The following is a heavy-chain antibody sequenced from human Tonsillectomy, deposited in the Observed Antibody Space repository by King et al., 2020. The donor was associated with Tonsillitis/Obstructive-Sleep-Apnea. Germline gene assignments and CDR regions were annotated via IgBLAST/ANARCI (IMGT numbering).Heavy chain of an antibody. Sequence: VQLVESGGGLVQPGRSLRLSCAASGFTFDDYAMHWVRQPPGKGLEWVSGISWNGGTIIYADSGKGRFTISRDNAKNSLYLQMNSLGPEDTAFYYCAKFEREYCSITRCQFDYWGQGTLVTVSS. D-gene: IGHD2-2*01. CDR2: ISWNGGTI. CDR3: AKFEREYCSITRCQFDY. CDR1: GFTFDDYA. V-gene: IGHV3-9*01. J-gene: IGHJ4*02.